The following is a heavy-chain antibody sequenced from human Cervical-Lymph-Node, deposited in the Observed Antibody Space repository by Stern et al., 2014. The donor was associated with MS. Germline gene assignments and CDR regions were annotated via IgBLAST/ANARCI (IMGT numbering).Heavy chain of an antibody. Sequence: QVTLKESGPVLVKPTETLMLTCTVSGFSLSNARMGVSWIRQPPGKALEWLAHIFSNDENFSSTYLKSRLTISKDTAKSQVVLTMTNMDPVDTATYFCARILYDGAYRGDYWGQGILVTVSS. CDR3: ARILYDGAYRGDY. CDR1: GFSLSNARMG. D-gene: IGHD3-10*01. V-gene: IGHV2-26*01. J-gene: IGHJ4*02. CDR2: IFSNDEN.